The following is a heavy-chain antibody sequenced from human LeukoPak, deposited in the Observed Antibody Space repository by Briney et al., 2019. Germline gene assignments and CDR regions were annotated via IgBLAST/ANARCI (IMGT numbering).Heavy chain of an antibody. CDR1: GGSISSYY. V-gene: IGHV4-59*01. CDR3: VANYYDSSGAT. CDR2: IYYSGST. J-gene: IGHJ5*02. D-gene: IGHD3-22*01. Sequence: SETLSLTCTVSGGSISSYYWSWIRQPPGKGLELIGYIYYSGSTNYNPSLKSRVTISVDTSKNQFSLKLSSVTAADTAVYYCVANYYDSSGATWGQGTLVTVSS.